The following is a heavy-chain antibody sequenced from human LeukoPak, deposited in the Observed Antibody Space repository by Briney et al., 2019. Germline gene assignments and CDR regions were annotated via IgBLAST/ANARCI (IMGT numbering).Heavy chain of an antibody. D-gene: IGHD2-21*02. V-gene: IGHV4-59*01. CDR2: IYYSGST. CDR3: ATWVTSGYYALDV. CDR1: GGSLSNFY. Sequence: PSETLSLTCTVSGGSLSNFYWSWFRQPPGKGLEWIGYIYYSGSTNYNPSVKSRVTISVDTSKTQFSLKLSSVTAADTAVYYCATWVTSGYYALDVWGQGTTVIVSS. J-gene: IGHJ6*02.